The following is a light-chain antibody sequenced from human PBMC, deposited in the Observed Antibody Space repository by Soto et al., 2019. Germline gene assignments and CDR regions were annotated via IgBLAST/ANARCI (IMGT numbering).Light chain of an antibody. CDR2: AES. CDR3: QQSYSTPHT. V-gene: IGKV1-39*01. Sequence: DIQMTQSPSSLSASVGYRVTMTCRASQSIDGYVNWYQQKPGKAPKLLIYAESSSPSGVPSRFSGGGSGTHFTLTISSLQVEDFATYYCQQSYSTPHTFGRGTKVDI. CDR1: QSIDGY. J-gene: IGKJ2*01.